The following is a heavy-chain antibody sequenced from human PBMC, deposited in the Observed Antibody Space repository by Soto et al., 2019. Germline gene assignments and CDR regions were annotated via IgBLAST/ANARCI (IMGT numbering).Heavy chain of an antibody. D-gene: IGHD5-18*01. CDR2: IYYSGNT. V-gene: IGHV4-61*08. CDR3: ARIPVDTSMIYWLEP. J-gene: IGHJ5*02. CDR1: VGSVSSGDYY. Sequence: SETLSLTCTFSVGSVSSGDYYCSWIRQPPGKGLEWIGYIYYSGNTNYNPSLKSRVIISVDTSKNLFSLKLTSVTAADTAVYYCARIPVDTSMIYWLEPWGQGTLVNVSS.